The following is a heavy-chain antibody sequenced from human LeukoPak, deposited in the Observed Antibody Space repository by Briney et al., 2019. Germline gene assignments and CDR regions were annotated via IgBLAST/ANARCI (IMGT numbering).Heavy chain of an antibody. J-gene: IGHJ4*02. V-gene: IGHV4-61*02. D-gene: IGHD5-12*01. Sequence: PSQTLSLTCTVSGGSISSGSYYWSLIRQPAGKRVEWIGRIYTSGSTNYNPSLKSRVTISVDTSKNQFSLKLSSVTAADTVVYYCARDNARYSGYDFYYWGQGTLVPVSS. CDR3: ARDNARYSGYDFYY. CDR2: IYTSGST. CDR1: GGSISSGSYY.